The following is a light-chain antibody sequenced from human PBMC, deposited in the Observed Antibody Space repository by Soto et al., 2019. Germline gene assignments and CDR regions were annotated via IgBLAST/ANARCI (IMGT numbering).Light chain of an antibody. CDR1: QSVSSK. CDR3: QQYNNWPFIT. V-gene: IGKV3-15*01. Sequence: EIVLTQSPATLSLSPGERATLSCRASQSVSSKLVWYQQKPGQAPRFLIYGASNRATGIPARFSGSGSGTEFTLTISSLQSEDFAVYYCQQYNNWPFITFGQGTRLE. J-gene: IGKJ5*01. CDR2: GAS.